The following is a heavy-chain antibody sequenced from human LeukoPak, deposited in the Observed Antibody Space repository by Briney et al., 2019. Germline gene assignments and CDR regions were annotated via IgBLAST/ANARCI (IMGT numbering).Heavy chain of an antibody. CDR1: GGSFSSYA. D-gene: IGHD6-13*01. Sequence: SVKVSCKASGGSFSSYAISWVRQAPGQGLEWMGGIIPIFGTANYAQKFQGRVTITTDESTSTAYMELRSLRSEDTDVYYCARVSRGGGGSSSWYGNYYYMDVWGKGTTVTVSS. J-gene: IGHJ6*03. CDR3: ARVSRGGGGSSSWYGNYYYMDV. CDR2: IIPIFGTA. V-gene: IGHV1-69*05.